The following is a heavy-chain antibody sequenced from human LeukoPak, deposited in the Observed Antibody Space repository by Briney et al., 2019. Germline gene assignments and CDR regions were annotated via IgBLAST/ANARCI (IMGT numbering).Heavy chain of an antibody. D-gene: IGHD6-19*01. J-gene: IGHJ4*02. CDR1: GYSISSGYY. Sequence: SETLSLTCTVSGYSISSGYYWGWIRQPPGKGLEWIGSIYHSGSTYYNPSLKSRVTMSIDTSKNHFSLKLTSVTAADTATYYCARETSLAGFASGLGFNYWGQGILVTVSS. V-gene: IGHV4-38-2*02. CDR2: IYHSGST. CDR3: ARETSLAGFASGLGFNY.